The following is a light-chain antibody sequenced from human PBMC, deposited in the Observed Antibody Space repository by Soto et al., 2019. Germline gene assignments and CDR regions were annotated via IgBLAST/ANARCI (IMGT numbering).Light chain of an antibody. J-gene: IGKJ1*01. Sequence: DIQMPQFPSSLSASVGDRVTITCRASQTISTCLNWYQQKAVTAPKRLIYGLSDLESGMPSRCSGSGSGTYFSRTISSLQPDDFAIYYGQHCLTTPRTFGQGTRVEI. CDR1: QTISTC. CDR3: QHCLTTPRT. V-gene: IGKV1-39*01. CDR2: GLS.